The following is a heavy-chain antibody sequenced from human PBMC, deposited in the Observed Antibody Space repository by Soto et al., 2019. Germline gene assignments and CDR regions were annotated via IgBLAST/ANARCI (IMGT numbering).Heavy chain of an antibody. J-gene: IGHJ1*01. Sequence: PGGSLRLSCAASGFTFSSDWMSWFRQAPGKGLEWVANIKFGGSERHYVDSVKGRFTISRDDAKNSLYLQMNSLGAEDTAVYYCPRYEGAGPAVSWGQRTLVTVS. CDR1: GFTFSSDW. CDR3: PRYEGAGPAVS. V-gene: IGHV3-7*01. D-gene: IGHD6-13*01. CDR2: IKFGGSER.